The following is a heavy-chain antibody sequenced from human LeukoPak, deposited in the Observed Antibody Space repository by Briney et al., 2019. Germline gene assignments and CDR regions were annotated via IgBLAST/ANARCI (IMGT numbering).Heavy chain of an antibody. D-gene: IGHD1-26*01. CDR2: IYYSGST. CDR1: GGSISSYY. Sequence: SETLSLTCTVSGGSISSYYWSWIRQPPGKGLEWIEYIYYSGSTNYNPSLKSRVTISVDTSKNQFSLKLSSVTAADTAVYYCARQITWGATNRFDYWGQGTLVTVSS. CDR3: ARQITWGATNRFDY. J-gene: IGHJ4*02. V-gene: IGHV4-59*08.